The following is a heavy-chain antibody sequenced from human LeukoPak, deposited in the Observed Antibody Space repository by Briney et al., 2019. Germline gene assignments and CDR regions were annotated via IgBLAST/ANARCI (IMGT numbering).Heavy chain of an antibody. Sequence: GGSLRLSCAASGFTFSSYWVSWVRQAPGKGLEWVANIKQDGSEKYYVDSVKGRFTISRDNAKNSLYLQMNSLRAEDTAVYYCARVKGASWGHAFDIRSQGTMVTVSS. CDR1: GFTFSSYW. CDR2: IKQDGSEK. D-gene: IGHD3-16*01. J-gene: IGHJ3*02. CDR3: ARVKGASWGHAFDI. V-gene: IGHV3-7*01.